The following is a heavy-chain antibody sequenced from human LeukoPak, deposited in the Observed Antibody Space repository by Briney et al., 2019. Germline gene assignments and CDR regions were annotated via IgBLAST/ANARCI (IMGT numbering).Heavy chain of an antibody. CDR3: AKEPYYYDSSGYSMEVN. CDR1: GFTFSSYG. D-gene: IGHD3-22*01. CDR2: ISGSGGST. V-gene: IGHV3-NL1*01. J-gene: IGHJ4*02. Sequence: PGGSLRLSCAASGFTFSSYGMHWVRQAPGKGLEWVSGISGSGGSTYYADSVKGRFTISRDNSKNTLYLQMNSLRAEDTAVYYCAKEPYYYDSSGYSMEVNWGQGTLVTVSS.